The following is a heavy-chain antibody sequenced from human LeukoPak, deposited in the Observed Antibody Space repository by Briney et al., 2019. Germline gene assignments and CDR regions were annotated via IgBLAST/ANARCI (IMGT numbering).Heavy chain of an antibody. V-gene: IGHV3-23*01. CDR1: GITLSNYG. J-gene: IGHJ4*02. CDR2: ISDSSGRT. Sequence: GGSLRLSCAVSGITLSNYGMSWVRQAPGKGLEWVAGISDSSGRTNYADSVKGRFTISRDNPKNTLYLQMNSLRAEDTAVYFCAKRGCVIRVILVGFHKEAYYFDSWGQGALVTVSS. D-gene: IGHD3-22*01. CDR3: AKRGCVIRVILVGFHKEAYYFDS.